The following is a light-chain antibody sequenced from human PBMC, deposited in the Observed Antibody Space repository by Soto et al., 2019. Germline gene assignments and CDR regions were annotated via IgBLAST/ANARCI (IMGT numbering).Light chain of an antibody. CDR2: DVS. J-gene: IGKJ1*01. Sequence: DIQMTQSPSTLSASVGDRVTITCRASQNISNWLALYQQKPVKAPKVLIYDVSNFQSWVPSRFSGSGSATEFTLTISSLQPDDVATYYCQQYDTFWTFGQGTKVDIK. V-gene: IGKV1-5*01. CDR1: QNISNW. CDR3: QQYDTFWT.